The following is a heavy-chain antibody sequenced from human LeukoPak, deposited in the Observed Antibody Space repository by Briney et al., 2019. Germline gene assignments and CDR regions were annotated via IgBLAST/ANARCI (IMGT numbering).Heavy chain of an antibody. CDR2: MNPNSGNT. J-gene: IGHJ6*02. Sequence: GASVKVSCKASEYTFTSYDVNWVRQATGQGLEWMGWMNPNSGNTGLAQKFQGRVTLTRDTSLSTAYMELSNLRSDDTAVYYCARDEVVAAPNYFGMVVWGQGTTVSVSS. CDR1: EYTFTSYD. CDR3: ARDEVVAAPNYFGMVV. D-gene: IGHD2-15*01. V-gene: IGHV1-8*01.